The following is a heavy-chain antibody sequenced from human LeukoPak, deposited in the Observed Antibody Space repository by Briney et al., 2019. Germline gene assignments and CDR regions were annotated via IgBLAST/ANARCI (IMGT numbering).Heavy chain of an antibody. J-gene: IGHJ3*02. CDR1: GFTFNTYW. V-gene: IGHV3-74*01. CDR3: ARGGYHHGFDI. CDR2: IDNGGSDT. D-gene: IGHD2-15*01. Sequence: GGSLRLSCAASGFTFNTYWLHWVRQAPGKGLVWVSRIDNGGSDTIYAGSVKGRFTISRDNAKSTLYLQMNSLKAEDTAVYYCARGGYHHGFDIWGQGTMVTVSS.